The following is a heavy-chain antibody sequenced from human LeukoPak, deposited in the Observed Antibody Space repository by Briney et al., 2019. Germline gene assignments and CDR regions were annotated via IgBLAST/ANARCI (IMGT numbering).Heavy chain of an antibody. V-gene: IGHV1-2*02. J-gene: IGHJ3*02. CDR2: INPNSDGT. CDR1: GYTFTGYY. D-gene: IGHD2-8*01. CDR3: ARQRLYTGAFDI. Sequence: ASVRVSCRASGYTFTGYYIHWVRQAPGQGLEWMGWINPNSDGTNYAQKFQGRVTMTRDTSINTAYMELSRLRSDDTAVYYCARQRLYTGAFDIWGQGTMVTVSS.